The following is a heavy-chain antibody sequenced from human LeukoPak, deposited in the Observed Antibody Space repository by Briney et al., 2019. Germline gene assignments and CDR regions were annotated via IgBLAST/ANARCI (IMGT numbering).Heavy chain of an antibody. CDR1: GYTFTSYS. V-gene: IGHV1-46*01. J-gene: IGHJ5*02. CDR3: ARDNSVGDIAWWFDP. D-gene: IGHD3-16*02. Sequence: ASVKVSCKASGYTFTSYSIHWVRQAPGQGLEWMGLINPSGSSTLYAQKFQGRVTMTRDMSTTTDYMELSSLRSEDTAVYYCARDNSVGDIAWWFDPWGQGTLVTVSS. CDR2: INPSGSST.